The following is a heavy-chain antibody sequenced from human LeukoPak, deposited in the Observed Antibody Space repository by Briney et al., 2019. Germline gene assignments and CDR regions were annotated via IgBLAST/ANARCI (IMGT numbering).Heavy chain of an antibody. D-gene: IGHD6-13*01. J-gene: IGHJ4*02. CDR1: GFTFSNYA. Sequence: GGSLRLSCAASGFTFSNYAMSWVRQAPGRGLEWVSAISGSGDYTNYADSVKGRFTISRDNAKNSLYLQMNSLRAEDTAVYYCARDSSWAFDYWGQGTLVTVSS. CDR2: ISGSGDYT. V-gene: IGHV3-23*01. CDR3: ARDSSWAFDY.